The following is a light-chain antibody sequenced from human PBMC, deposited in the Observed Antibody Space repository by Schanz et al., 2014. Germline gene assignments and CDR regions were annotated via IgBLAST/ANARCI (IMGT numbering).Light chain of an antibody. V-gene: IGLV2-14*01. Sequence: QSVLTQPRSVSGSPGQSVTISCTGTSSDVGGYNYVSWYQQHPGKAPKLMIYDVSSRPSGVSNRFSGSKSANTASLTISGLQAEDEADYYCSSYTSSSTKVFGGGTKLTVL. J-gene: IGLJ3*02. CDR2: DVS. CDR3: SSYTSSSTKV. CDR1: SSDVGGYNY.